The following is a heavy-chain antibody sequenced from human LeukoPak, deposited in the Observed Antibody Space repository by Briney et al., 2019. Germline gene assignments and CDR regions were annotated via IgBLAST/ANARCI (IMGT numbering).Heavy chain of an antibody. CDR2: IIPIFSTA. Sequence: SVKVSCKASGGTFSSYAISWVRQAPGQGLEWMGGIIPIFSTANYAQKFQGRVTITADKSTSTAYMELSSLRSEDTAVYYCARDRTYCSGGSCYPYYYYGMDVWGQGTTVTVSS. J-gene: IGHJ6*02. CDR1: GGTFSSYA. V-gene: IGHV1-69*06. CDR3: ARDRTYCSGGSCYPYYYYGMDV. D-gene: IGHD2-15*01.